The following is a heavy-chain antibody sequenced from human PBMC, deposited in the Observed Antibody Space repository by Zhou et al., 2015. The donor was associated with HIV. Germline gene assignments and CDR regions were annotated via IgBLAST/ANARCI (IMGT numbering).Heavy chain of an antibody. CDR1: GYTFTSYG. CDR2: ISAYNGNT. CDR3: ARDRGGATRPDWRYFDL. Sequence: QVQLVQSGAEVKKPGASVKVSCKASGYTFTSYGISWVRQAPGQGLEWMGWISAYNGNTNYAQKLQGRVTMTTDTSTSTAYMELRSLRSDDTAVYYCARDRGGATRPDWRYFDLWGRGTQVTVSS. V-gene: IGHV1-18*01. D-gene: IGHD3-16*01. J-gene: IGHJ2*01.